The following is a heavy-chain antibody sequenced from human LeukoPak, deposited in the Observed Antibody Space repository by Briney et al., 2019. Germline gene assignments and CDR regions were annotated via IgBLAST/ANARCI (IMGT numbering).Heavy chain of an antibody. CDR2: ISSSSSYI. Sequence: GGSLRLSCAASEFTFSSYNLNWVRQAPGKGLEWVSSISSSSSYIHYADSVKGRFTISRDNAKNSLYLQMNSLRAEDTAVYYCARGPTDFDYWGQGTLVTVSS. CDR3: ARGPTDFDY. CDR1: EFTFSSYN. D-gene: IGHD4-17*01. V-gene: IGHV3-21*01. J-gene: IGHJ4*02.